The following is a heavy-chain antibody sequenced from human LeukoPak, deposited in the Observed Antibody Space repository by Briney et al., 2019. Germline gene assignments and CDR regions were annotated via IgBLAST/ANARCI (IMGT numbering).Heavy chain of an antibody. D-gene: IGHD6-13*01. CDR3: ASSAAGNVY. CDR2: ISGSGGST. J-gene: IGHJ4*02. CDR1: GFTFGSYA. Sequence: PGRSLRLSCAASGFTFGSYAMSWVSQAPGKGLEWVSSISGSGGSTYYADSVKGRFTISRDNSKNTLYLQMNSLRTDDTAEYYCASSAAGNVYWGQGTLVTVSS. V-gene: IGHV3-23*01.